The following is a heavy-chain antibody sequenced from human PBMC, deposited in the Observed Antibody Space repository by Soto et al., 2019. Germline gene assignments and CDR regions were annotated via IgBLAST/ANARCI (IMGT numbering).Heavy chain of an antibody. J-gene: IGHJ4*02. CDR2: ISSSSSII. CDR3: AKNSESSAYSSFDY. Sequence: GGSLRLSCAASGFTFSSYTMNWVRPAPGKGLEWLSYISSSSSIIFYADSVKGRFTISRDNSKNTLYLQMNSLRAEDTAVYYCAKNSESSAYSSFDYWGQGTLVTVSS. V-gene: IGHV3-48*01. D-gene: IGHD3-22*01. CDR1: GFTFSSYT.